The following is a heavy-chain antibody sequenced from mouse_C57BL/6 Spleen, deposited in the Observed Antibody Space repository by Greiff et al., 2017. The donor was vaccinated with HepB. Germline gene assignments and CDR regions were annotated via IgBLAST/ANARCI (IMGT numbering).Heavy chain of an antibody. J-gene: IGHJ3*01. CDR2: ISDGGSYT. V-gene: IGHV5-4*01. CDR3: ARDGAQAPWFAY. Sequence: EVKLMESGGGLVKPGGSLKLSCAASGFTFSSYAMSWVRQTPEKRLEWVATISDGGSYTYYPDNVKGRFTISRDNAKNNLYLQMSHLKSEATAMYYCARDGAQAPWFAYWGQGTLVTVSA. D-gene: IGHD3-2*02. CDR1: GFTFSSYA.